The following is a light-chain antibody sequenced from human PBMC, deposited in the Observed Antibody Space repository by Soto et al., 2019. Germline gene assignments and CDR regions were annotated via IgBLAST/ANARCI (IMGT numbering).Light chain of an antibody. CDR1: QSVSSSY. CDR3: QQYGNSPIT. CDR2: DAS. J-gene: IGKJ5*01. V-gene: IGKV3-20*01. Sequence: EIVLTQPPGTLSLSPGERATLSCRASQSVSSSYLAWYQQKPGQAPRLLIYDASIRATGIPDRFSGSGSGTDFTLTISRLEPEDFAVYYCQQYGNSPITFGQGTRPDMK.